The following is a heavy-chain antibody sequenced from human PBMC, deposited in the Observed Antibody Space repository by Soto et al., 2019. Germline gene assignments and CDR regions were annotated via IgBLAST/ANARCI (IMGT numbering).Heavy chain of an antibody. CDR3: ACGGIVIVQHANVFAFPSRRYFVPGSEGM. CDR2: IYASGST. V-gene: IGHV4-4*07. CDR1: AGSIRPYS. D-gene: IGHD1-26*01. J-gene: IGHJ6*01. Sequence: PEALAVTYTVSAGSIRPYSWRWIRQPAGKGLEWIGRIYASGSTNYNPSLKGRVTMSVATSKNQFSLKLSSVTAADTAVYYCACGGIVIVQHANVFAFPSRRYFVPGSEGM.